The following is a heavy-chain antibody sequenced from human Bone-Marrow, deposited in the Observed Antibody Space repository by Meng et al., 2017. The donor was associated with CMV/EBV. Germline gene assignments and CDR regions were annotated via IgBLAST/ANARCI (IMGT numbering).Heavy chain of an antibody. CDR2: IKQDGSEK. CDR3: ASAGVWQGLSIGDY. CDR1: GFTFSSYW. V-gene: IGHV3-7*01. D-gene: IGHD6-19*01. Sequence: GESLKISCAASGFTFSSYWMSWVRQAPGKGLEWVANIKQDGSEKYYVDSVKGRFTISRDNAKNSLYLQMNSLRAEDTAVYYCASAGVWQGLSIGDYWGQGTLVTVSS. J-gene: IGHJ4*02.